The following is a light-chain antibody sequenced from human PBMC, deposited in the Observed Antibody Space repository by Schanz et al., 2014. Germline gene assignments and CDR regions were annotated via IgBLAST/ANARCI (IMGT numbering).Light chain of an antibody. Sequence: QSALTQPPSASGSPGQSVTISCTGTSSDVGGSNSVSWYQQLPGKAPKLVISEVSKRPSGVPDRFSGSKSGNTASLTVSGLQAEDEADYYCHSYDSSLSGSVFGGGTKLTVL. CDR3: HSYDSSLSGSV. CDR1: SSDVGGSNS. J-gene: IGLJ3*02. CDR2: EVS. V-gene: IGLV2-8*01.